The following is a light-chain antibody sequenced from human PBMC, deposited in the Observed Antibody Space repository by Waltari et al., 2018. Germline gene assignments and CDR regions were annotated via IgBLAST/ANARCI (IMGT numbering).Light chain of an antibody. CDR3: QHYVRLPAT. J-gene: IGKJ1*01. V-gene: IGKV3-20*01. CDR2: GAS. Sequence: ILLTQSPGTLSLSPGERATLSCRASQSVSRSLAWYQQKPGQAPNLLIYGASTRATGIPDRFTGSGSGTDFSLTISSLEPEDFAIYFCQHYVRLPATFGQGTKVEIK. CDR1: QSVSRS.